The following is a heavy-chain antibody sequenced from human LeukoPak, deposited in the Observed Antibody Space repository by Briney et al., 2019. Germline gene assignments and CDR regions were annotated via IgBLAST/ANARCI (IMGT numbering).Heavy chain of an antibody. D-gene: IGHD2-8*01. J-gene: IGHJ4*02. V-gene: IGHV1-18*01. CDR2: ITTYNGDK. CDR3: ARDCSNGVCYPRDY. CDR1: GYTLSGSG. Sequence: ASVKVSCRASGYTLSGSGISWVRQAPGHGLEWVGWITTYNGDKKYAERFQGRVTMTTDTSTSTYYMELRNLRTDDTATYYCARDCSNGVCYPRDYWGQGTLVSV.